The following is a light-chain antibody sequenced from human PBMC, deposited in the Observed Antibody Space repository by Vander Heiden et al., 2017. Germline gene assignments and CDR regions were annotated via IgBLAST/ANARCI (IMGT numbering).Light chain of an antibody. Sequence: DNQMTQATCPGSVSVGDRVTKTCRASQGISSWLAWYQQKPGKAPKLLIYAASSLQSGVPSRFSGSGSGTDFTLTISSLQPEDFATYYCQQANSFPRTFGQGTKVEIK. CDR3: QQANSFPRT. CDR1: QGISSW. J-gene: IGKJ1*01. V-gene: IGKV1-12*01. CDR2: AAS.